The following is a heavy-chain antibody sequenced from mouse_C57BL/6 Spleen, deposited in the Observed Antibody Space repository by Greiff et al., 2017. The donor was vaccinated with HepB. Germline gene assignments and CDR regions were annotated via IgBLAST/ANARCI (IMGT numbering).Heavy chain of an antibody. V-gene: IGHV2-2*01. Sequence: VQLVESGPGLVQPSQSLSITCTVSGFSLTSYGVHWVRQSPGKGLEWLGVIWSGGSTDYNAAFISRLSISKDNSKSQVFFKMNSLQADDTAIYYCARNNYSNYGDAMDYWGQGTSVTVSS. CDR1: GFSLTSYG. D-gene: IGHD2-5*01. CDR3: ARNNYSNYGDAMDY. CDR2: IWSGGST. J-gene: IGHJ4*01.